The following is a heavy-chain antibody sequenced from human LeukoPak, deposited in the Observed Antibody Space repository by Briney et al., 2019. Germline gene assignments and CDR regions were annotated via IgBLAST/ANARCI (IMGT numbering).Heavy chain of an antibody. D-gene: IGHD2-15*01. CDR2: IKQDGSEK. CDR1: GFTFSSYW. Sequence: GSLRLSCAASGFTFSSYWMSWVRQAPGKGLEWVANIKQDGSEKYYVDSVKGRFTISRDNAKNSLYLQMNSLRAEDTAVYYCAREPVVVVAAAFDYWGQGTLVTASS. CDR3: AREPVVVVAAAFDY. J-gene: IGHJ4*02. V-gene: IGHV3-7*05.